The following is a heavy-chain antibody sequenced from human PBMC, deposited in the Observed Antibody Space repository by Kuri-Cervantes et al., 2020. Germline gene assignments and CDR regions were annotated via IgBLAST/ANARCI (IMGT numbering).Heavy chain of an antibody. CDR1: GFTFSTYA. V-gene: IGHV3-23*01. CDR2: ITDNGGGT. CDR3: VKGVWQWLAN. D-gene: IGHD6-19*01. Sequence: GESLKISCAASGFTFSTYAMTWARQAPGKGLEWVSSITDNGGGTFYADFAKGRFTISRDNSKNTLYLQMNSLRAEDTALYYCVKGVWQWLANWGQGTLVTVSS. J-gene: IGHJ4*02.